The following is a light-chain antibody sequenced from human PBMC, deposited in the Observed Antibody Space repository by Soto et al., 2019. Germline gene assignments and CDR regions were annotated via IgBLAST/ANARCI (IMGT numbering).Light chain of an antibody. CDR3: QQYNKWPRT. V-gene: IGKV3-15*01. Sequence: EIVLTQSPGTLSLSPGEGATLSCRASQSVGSNLAWYQQKPGQAPRLLIYGASTRATGIPARFSGSGSGTEFTLTISSLQSEDFVLYYCQQYNKWPRTFGQGTKVDIK. CDR1: QSVGSN. J-gene: IGKJ1*01. CDR2: GAS.